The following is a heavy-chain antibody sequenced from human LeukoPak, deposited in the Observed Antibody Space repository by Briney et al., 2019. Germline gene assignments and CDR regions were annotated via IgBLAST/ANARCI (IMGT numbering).Heavy chain of an antibody. CDR3: ARRPEAAAPDF. CDR1: GYSFTSYW. V-gene: IGHV5-51*01. J-gene: IGHJ4*02. CDR2: IYPGDSDT. D-gene: IGHD6-13*01. Sequence: GESLKISCKGSGYSFTSYWIGWVRQMPGRGLEWMGIIYPGDSDTRYSPSFQGQVTISADKSISTAYLQWRSLKASDTAMYYCARRPEAAAPDFWGQGTLVTVSS.